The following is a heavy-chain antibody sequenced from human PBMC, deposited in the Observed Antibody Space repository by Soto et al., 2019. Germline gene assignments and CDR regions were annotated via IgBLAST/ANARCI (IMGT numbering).Heavy chain of an antibody. CDR3: AGDGSWSSGMDV. CDR2: IYTSGST. Sequence: SETLCLTCTISGGSISVYYWSWVRQPPGHELEWIGRIYTSGSTNYNPSLKSRVTMSVDTSKKQFSLKLSSVTAADTAVYYCAGDGSWSSGMDVWGQGTTVTVSS. CDR1: GGSISVYY. V-gene: IGHV4-4*07. J-gene: IGHJ6*02. D-gene: IGHD6-13*01.